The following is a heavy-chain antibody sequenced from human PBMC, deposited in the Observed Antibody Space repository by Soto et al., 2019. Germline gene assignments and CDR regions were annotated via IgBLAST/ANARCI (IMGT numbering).Heavy chain of an antibody. CDR3: ARVGLRFLEWFPSPVLDGMDV. J-gene: IGHJ6*02. CDR1: GYTFTSYD. Sequence: GASVKVSCKASGYTFTSYDINWVRQATGQGLEWMGWMNPNSGNTGYAQKFQGRVTMTRNTSISTAYMELSSLRSEDTAVYYCARVGLRFLEWFPSPVLDGMDVWGQGTTVTVSS. CDR2: MNPNSGNT. D-gene: IGHD3-3*01. V-gene: IGHV1-8*01.